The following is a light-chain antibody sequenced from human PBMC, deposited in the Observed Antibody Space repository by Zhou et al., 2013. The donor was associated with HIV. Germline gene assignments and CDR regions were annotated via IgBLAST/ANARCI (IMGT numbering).Light chain of an antibody. CDR1: QSVSRY. Sequence: EIVLTQSPGTLSLSPGERATLSCRASQSVSRYLAWYQKKPGQAPSLLIYDTSIRATGVPARFSGSGSGREFTLTISGLQSEDFALYFCQQYDTWPSFGQGTKLQIK. J-gene: IGKJ2*01. CDR3: QQYDTWPS. V-gene: IGKV3-15*01. CDR2: DTS.